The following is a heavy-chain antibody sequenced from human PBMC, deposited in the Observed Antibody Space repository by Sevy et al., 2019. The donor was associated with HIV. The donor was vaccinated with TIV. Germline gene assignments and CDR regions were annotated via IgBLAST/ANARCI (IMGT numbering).Heavy chain of an antibody. CDR1: GDSVSGKSAA. D-gene: IGHD1-26*01. V-gene: IGHV6-1*01. Sequence: SQTLSLTCAISGDSVSGKSAAWNWIRQSPSRGLEWLGRTYYRSKWYNDYSISVKSRIIINSDTSKNHFSLHLRSVIPDDTALYFCTREVGSTRRFDYWGQGALVTVSS. CDR2: TYYRSKWYN. J-gene: IGHJ4*02. CDR3: TREVGSTRRFDY.